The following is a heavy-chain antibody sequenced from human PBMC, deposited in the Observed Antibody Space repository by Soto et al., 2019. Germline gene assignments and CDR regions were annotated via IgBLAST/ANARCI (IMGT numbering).Heavy chain of an antibody. V-gene: IGHV3-30*18. J-gene: IGHJ6*02. CDR2: ILYDGSKK. CDR3: VKDGSSGWPYFDDMDV. Sequence: GGTLRLSCAASGFTFSSYGMHWVRQAPGKGLEWVAVILYDGSKKYYADSVKGRFTISRDNSKNTLYLQMSSLRAEDTALYYCVKDGSSGWPYFDDMDVWGQGTTVTVSS. CDR1: GFTFSSYG. D-gene: IGHD6-19*01.